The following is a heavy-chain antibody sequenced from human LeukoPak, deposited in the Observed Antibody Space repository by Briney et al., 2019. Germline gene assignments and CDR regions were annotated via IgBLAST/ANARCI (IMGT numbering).Heavy chain of an antibody. D-gene: IGHD3-9*01. J-gene: IGHJ4*02. CDR3: AKDRMDILPLPNYFDY. V-gene: IGHV3-23*01. CDR1: GFTFSSYG. CDR2: ISGSGGST. Sequence: PGGSLRLSCAASGFTFSSYGMSWVRQAPGKGREWVSAISGSGGSTYYADSVKGRFTISRDNSKNTLYLQMNSLRAEDTAVYYCAKDRMDILPLPNYFDYWGQGTLVTVSS.